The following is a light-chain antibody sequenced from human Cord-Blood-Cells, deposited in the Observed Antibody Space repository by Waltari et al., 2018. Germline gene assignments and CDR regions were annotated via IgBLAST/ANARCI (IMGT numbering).Light chain of an antibody. V-gene: IGLV1-40*01. CDR3: QSYDSSLSGWV. J-gene: IGLJ3*02. CDR1: SPNIGAGYD. CDR2: GNS. Sequence: QSVLTQPPSVSGAPGQRVTIPRTGSSPNIGAGYDVHWYQQRPGTAPKLLIYGNSNRPSGVPDRFSGSKSGTSASLAITGLQAEDEADYYCQSYDSSLSGWVFGGGTKLTVL.